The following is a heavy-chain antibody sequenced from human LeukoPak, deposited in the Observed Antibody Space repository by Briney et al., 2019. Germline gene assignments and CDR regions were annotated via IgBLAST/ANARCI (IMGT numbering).Heavy chain of an antibody. D-gene: IGHD4-17*01. CDR1: GGSISSHY. V-gene: IGHV4-59*11. CDR2: IYYSGST. Sequence: SETLSLTCTVSGGSISSHYWSWIRQPPGKGLEWIGYIYYSGSTNYNPSLKSRVTISVDTSKNQFSLKLSSVTAADTAVYYCARGAAFYGRYYYYYMNVWGKGTTVTVSS. J-gene: IGHJ6*03. CDR3: ARGAAFYGRYYYYYMNV.